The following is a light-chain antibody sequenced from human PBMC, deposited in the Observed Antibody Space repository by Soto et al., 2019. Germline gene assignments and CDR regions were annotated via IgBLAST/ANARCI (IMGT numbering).Light chain of an antibody. Sequence: DIQMTQSPSSLSASVGDRVTITCRASQSIGDYLNWYQQKPGKAPKFLIYAASSLRSGVPSRVSGSGSGTEFTLTISSLQPEDFATYYCQQCYSSSYTFGQGTKLETK. V-gene: IGKV1-39*01. J-gene: IGKJ2*01. CDR3: QQCYSSSYT. CDR2: AAS. CDR1: QSIGDY.